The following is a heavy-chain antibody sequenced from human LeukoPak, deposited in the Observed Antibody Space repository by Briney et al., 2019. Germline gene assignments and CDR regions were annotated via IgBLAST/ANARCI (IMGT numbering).Heavy chain of an antibody. CDR1: GASISAISGGPYY. CDR3: ARHGHHGDHDY. D-gene: IGHD2-21*02. CDR2: GHYSGNT. V-gene: IGHV4-39*01. J-gene: IGHJ4*02. Sequence: PSETLSLTCTVSGASISAISGGPYYWGWIRQPAGKGMEWIGSGHYSGNTYNPSLKSRVTISIDTSKNQFSLKVSSVTAADTAVYYCARHGHHGDHDYWGQGNLVTVSS.